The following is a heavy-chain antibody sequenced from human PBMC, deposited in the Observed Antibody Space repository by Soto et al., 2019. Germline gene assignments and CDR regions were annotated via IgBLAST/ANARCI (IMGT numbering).Heavy chain of an antibody. Sequence: PGGSLRLSCAASGFTFSRYAMSWGRQAPGKGLEWVSAISGSGGSTYYADSVKGRFTISRDNSKNTLYLQMNSLRAEDTAVYYCAKTKTYYYDSSGYYPPYYFDYWGQGTLVTVSS. CDR3: AKTKTYYYDSSGYYPPYYFDY. J-gene: IGHJ4*02. CDR1: GFTFSRYA. V-gene: IGHV3-23*01. CDR2: ISGSGGST. D-gene: IGHD3-22*01.